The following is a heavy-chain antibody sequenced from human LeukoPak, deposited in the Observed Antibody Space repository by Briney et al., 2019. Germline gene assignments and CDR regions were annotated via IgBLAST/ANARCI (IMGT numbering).Heavy chain of an antibody. Sequence: ASVKVSCKASGYTFTSYDINWVRQATGQGLEWMGWMNPNSGNTGYAQKFQGRVTMTRDTSTSTVYMELSSLRSEDTAVYYCARDLVWELDYWGQGTLVTVSS. CDR3: ARDLVWELDY. CDR1: GYTFTSYD. J-gene: IGHJ4*02. V-gene: IGHV1-8*01. CDR2: MNPNSGNT. D-gene: IGHD1-26*01.